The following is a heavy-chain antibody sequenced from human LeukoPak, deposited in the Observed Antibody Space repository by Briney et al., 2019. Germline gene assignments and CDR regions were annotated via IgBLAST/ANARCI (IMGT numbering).Heavy chain of an antibody. J-gene: IGHJ4*02. D-gene: IGHD3-22*01. CDR1: GFTFSSYA. V-gene: IGHV3-23*01. CDR3: AKLTLREDYYDSSSYPDY. Sequence: GGSLRLSCAASGFTFSSYAMSWVRQAPGKGLEWVSAFSGSGGSTYYADSVKGRFTISRDNSKNTLYLQMNSLRAEDTAVYYCAKLTLREDYYDSSSYPDYWGQGTLVTVSS. CDR2: FSGSGGST.